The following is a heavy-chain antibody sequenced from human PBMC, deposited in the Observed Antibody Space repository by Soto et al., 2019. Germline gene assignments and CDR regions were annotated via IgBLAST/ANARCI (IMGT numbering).Heavy chain of an antibody. D-gene: IGHD4-17*01. J-gene: IGHJ4*02. Sequence: GGSLRLSCAASGFTFSSYSMNWVRQAPGKGLEWVSYISSSSSTIYYADSVKGRFTISRDNAKNQVSLRLSGVTAADTALYHCARLTVGDYMFSFWGQGTQVTVSS. CDR3: ARLTVGDYMFSF. V-gene: IGHV3-48*01. CDR1: GFTFSSYS. CDR2: ISSSSSTI.